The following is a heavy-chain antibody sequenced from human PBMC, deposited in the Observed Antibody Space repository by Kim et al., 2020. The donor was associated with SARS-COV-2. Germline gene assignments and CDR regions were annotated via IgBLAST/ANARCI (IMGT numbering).Heavy chain of an antibody. V-gene: IGHV4-39*01. CDR2: IYYSGST. CDR3: ASVSYGAQVDY. Sequence: SETLSLTCTVSGGSISSSSYYWGWIRQPPGKGLEWIGSIYYSGSTYYNPSLKSRVTISVDTSKNQFSLKLSSVTAADTAVYYCASVSYGAQVDYWGQGTLVTVSS. D-gene: IGHD4-17*01. CDR1: GGSISSSSYY. J-gene: IGHJ4*02.